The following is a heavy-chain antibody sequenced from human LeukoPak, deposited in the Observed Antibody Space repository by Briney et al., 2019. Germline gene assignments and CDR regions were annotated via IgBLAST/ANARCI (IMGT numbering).Heavy chain of an antibody. D-gene: IGHD3-22*01. CDR3: ARAGYYYDSSGYFVY. V-gene: IGHV3-7*01. CDR1: GFTFSSYW. Sequence: QPGGSLRLSCAASGFTFSSYWMSWVRQAPGKGLEWVANIKQDGSEKYYVDSVKGRFTISRDNAKNSLYLQMNSLRAEDTAVYYCARAGYYYDSSGYFVYWGQGTLVTVSS. CDR2: IKQDGSEK. J-gene: IGHJ4*02.